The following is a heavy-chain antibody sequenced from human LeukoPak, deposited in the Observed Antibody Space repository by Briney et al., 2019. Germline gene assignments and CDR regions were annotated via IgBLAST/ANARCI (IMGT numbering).Heavy chain of an antibody. CDR3: ARGTGATVTTFDY. D-gene: IGHD4-17*01. CDR2: IYTSGST. CDR1: GGSISSGSYY. V-gene: IGHV4-61*02. J-gene: IGHJ4*02. Sequence: PSETLSLTCTVSGGSISSGSYYWSWIQQPAGKGLEWIGRIYTSGSTNYNPSLKSRVTISVDTSKNQFSLKLSSVTAADTAVYYCARGTGATVTTFDYWGQGTLVTVSS.